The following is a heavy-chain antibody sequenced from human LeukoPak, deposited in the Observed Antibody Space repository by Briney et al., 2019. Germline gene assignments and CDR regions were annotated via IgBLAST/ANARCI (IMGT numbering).Heavy chain of an antibody. D-gene: IGHD3-3*01. Sequence: GGSLRLSCAASGFTVSSNYMSWVRQAPGKGLEWVSVIYSGGSTYYADSVKGRFTISRDNSKNTLYLQMNSLRAEDTAVYYCARDYGFLEWLLLYWGQGTLVTVSS. J-gene: IGHJ4*02. CDR2: IYSGGST. CDR3: ARDYGFLEWLLLY. CDR1: GFTVSSNY. V-gene: IGHV3-53*01.